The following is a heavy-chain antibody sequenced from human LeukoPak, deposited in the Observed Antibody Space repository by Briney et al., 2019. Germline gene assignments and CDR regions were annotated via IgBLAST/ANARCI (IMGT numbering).Heavy chain of an antibody. J-gene: IGHJ4*02. D-gene: IGHD2-21*01. CDR3: AREFSVVGNFDY. CDR2: ISSSSTSI. CDR1: GFLFSDFIDHT. V-gene: IGHV3-21*01. Sequence: GGSLRLSCADSGFLFSDFIDHTMVWIRQAPGKGLEWVSYISSSSTSISYADSVRGRFSISRDNAQRSLYLHMNSLRDEDTAVYYCAREFSVVGNFDYWGQGTLVIVSS.